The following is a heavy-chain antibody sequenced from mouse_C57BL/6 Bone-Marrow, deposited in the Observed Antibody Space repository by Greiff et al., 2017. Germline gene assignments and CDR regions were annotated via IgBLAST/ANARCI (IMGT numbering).Heavy chain of an antibody. CDR3: ARDYYGSSYWYFDV. Sequence: VQLQQPGAELVRPGTSVKLSCKASGYTFTSYWMHWVKQRPGQGLEWIGVIDPADSYTTSNQKFKGKATLTVDTSSRTAYIQLSSLTSEDSAVSYCARDYYGSSYWYFDVCGTGTTVTVSS. J-gene: IGHJ1*03. D-gene: IGHD1-1*01. CDR1: GYTFTSYW. V-gene: IGHV1-59*01. CDR2: IDPADSYT.